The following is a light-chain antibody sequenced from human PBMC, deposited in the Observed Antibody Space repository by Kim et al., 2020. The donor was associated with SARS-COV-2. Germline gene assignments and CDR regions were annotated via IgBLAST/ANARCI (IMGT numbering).Light chain of an antibody. V-gene: IGKV3-20*01. Sequence: PGERATLSCRASQSVSSSYLAWYQQKPGKAPRLLIYGASSRATGVPDRFSGSVSGTDFTLTITRLEPEDFAAYYCQQYGNSPHKFGQGTKV. CDR1: QSVSSSY. CDR2: GAS. CDR3: QQYGNSPHK. J-gene: IGKJ1*01.